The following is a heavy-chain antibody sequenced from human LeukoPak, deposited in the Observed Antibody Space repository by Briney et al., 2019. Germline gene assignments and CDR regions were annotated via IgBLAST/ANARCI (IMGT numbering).Heavy chain of an antibody. CDR1: GFTFSSYA. CDR2: ISGSGGST. CDR3: AKDGDSTMAFDY. J-gene: IGHJ4*02. Sequence: PGGSLRLSCAASGFTFSSYAMSWVRQAPGKGLEWVSAISGSGGSTYYADSVKGRFTISRDNSKNTLYLQKNSLRAEDTAVYYCAKDGDSTMAFDYWGQGTLVTVSS. V-gene: IGHV3-23*01. D-gene: IGHD5-18*01.